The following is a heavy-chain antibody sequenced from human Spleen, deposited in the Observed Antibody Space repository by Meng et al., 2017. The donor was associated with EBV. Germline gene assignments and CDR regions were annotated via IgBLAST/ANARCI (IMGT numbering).Heavy chain of an antibody. J-gene: IGHJ5*02. CDR2: IYYSGST. CDR1: GASVSSGSYH. D-gene: IGHD5-12*01. V-gene: IGHV4-61*01. CDR3: ARDQSGLSGFGP. Sequence: QLHLQESGPGLVKPSETLSLTCTASGASVSSGSYHWNWIRQPPGKGLEWIGDIYYSGSTNYNPSLKSRVTISVDTSKNQFSLKLRSVTAADTAVYYCARDQSGLSGFGPWGQGTLVTVSS.